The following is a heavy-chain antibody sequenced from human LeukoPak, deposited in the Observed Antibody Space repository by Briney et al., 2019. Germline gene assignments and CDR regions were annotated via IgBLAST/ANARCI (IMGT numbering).Heavy chain of an antibody. CDR1: DDSISSSSYY. CDR2: IYYSGST. J-gene: IGHJ5*02. V-gene: IGHV4-39*01. D-gene: IGHD6-13*01. Sequence: PSETLSLTCTVSDDSISSSSYYWGWIRQPPGKGLEWIGSIYYSGSTYYNPSLKSRVTISVDTSKNQFSLKLSSVTAADTAVYYCARPVIAAAVWWFDPWGQGTLVTVSS. CDR3: ARPVIAAAVWWFDP.